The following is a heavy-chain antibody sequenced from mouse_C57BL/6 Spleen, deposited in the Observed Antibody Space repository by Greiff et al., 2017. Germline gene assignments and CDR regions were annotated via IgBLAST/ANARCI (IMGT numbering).Heavy chain of an antibody. CDR2: IYPGDGDT. CDR1: GYAFSSYW. J-gene: IGHJ1*03. V-gene: IGHV1-80*01. Sequence: VQGVESGAELVKPGASVKISCKASGYAFSSYWMNWVKQRPGKGLEWIGQIYPGDGDTNYNGKFKGKATLTADKSSSTAYMQLSSLTSEDSAVYFCARDGGNWYFDVWGTGTTVTVSS. CDR3: ARDGGNWYFDV.